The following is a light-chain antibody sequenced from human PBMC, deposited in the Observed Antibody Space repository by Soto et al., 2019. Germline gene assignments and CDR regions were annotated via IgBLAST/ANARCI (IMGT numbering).Light chain of an antibody. V-gene: IGLV1-40*01. Sequence: QSVLTQPPSVSGAPGQRVTISCTGSRSNIGAGYDVHWYQQLPGTAPKLLIYGNSNRPSGVPDRFSGSKSGTSASLAITGLQAEDEADYYCQSYDSSLSVLYVFGTGTKVNVL. CDR2: GNS. CDR1: RSNIGAGYD. CDR3: QSYDSSLSVLYV. J-gene: IGLJ1*01.